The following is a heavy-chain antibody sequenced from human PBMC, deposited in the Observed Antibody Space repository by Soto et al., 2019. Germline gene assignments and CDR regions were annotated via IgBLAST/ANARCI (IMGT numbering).Heavy chain of an antibody. Sequence: QVQLVHSGAEVKKPGSSVKVSCKASGGTFSSYTISWVRQAPGQGLEWMGRIIPILGIANYAQKFQGRVTITADKSTSTAYMELSSLRSEDTAVYYCARGYGTTGYYTFWGQGTLVTVSS. CDR2: IIPILGIA. CDR1: GGTFSSYT. J-gene: IGHJ4*02. CDR3: ARGYGTTGYYTF. D-gene: IGHD3-9*01. V-gene: IGHV1-69*02.